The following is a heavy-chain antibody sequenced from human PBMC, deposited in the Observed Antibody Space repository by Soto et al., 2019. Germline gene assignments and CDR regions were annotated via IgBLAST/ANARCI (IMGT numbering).Heavy chain of an antibody. CDR3: AREDDYGYRYINYGLEV. CDR2: ISFDGTKK. D-gene: IGHD4-17*01. J-gene: IGHJ6*02. V-gene: IGHV3-30-3*01. Sequence: GGSLRLSCAASGFTFNIYALHWVRQAPGKGLEWVAFISFDGTKKYYSDSVKGRFTISRDNLKNTLYLQMNNLRVEDAALYFCAREDDYGYRYINYGLEVWGQGTKVTVS. CDR1: GFTFNIYA.